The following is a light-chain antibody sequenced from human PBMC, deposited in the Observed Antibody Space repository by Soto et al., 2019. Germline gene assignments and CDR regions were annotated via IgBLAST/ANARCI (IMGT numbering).Light chain of an antibody. V-gene: IGLV2-23*01. CDR2: EGN. J-gene: IGLJ1*01. CDR3: CSYAGNSSYV. Sequence: QTVLTQPACVSGSPGQSITISCTGTSSDVGSSNLVSWYLQHPGNAPTIALYEGNKRPSGVSDRFSGSKSGDTASLPISGLQAEDEADYYCCSYAGNSSYVFRNGTTVTV. CDR1: SSDVGSSNL.